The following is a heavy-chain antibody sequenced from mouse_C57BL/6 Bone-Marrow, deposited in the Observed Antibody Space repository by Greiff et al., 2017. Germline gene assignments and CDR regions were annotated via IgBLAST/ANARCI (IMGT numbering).Heavy chain of an antibody. J-gene: IGHJ3*01. D-gene: IGHD2-10*02. CDR2: IDPETGGT. Sequence: QVQLQQSGAELVRPGASVTLSCKASGYTFTDYEMHWVKQTPVHGLEWIGAIDPETGGTAYNQKFKGKAILTADKSSSTAYMELRSLTSEDSAVYYCPYGTYSAWFAYGGKGTLVTVSA. V-gene: IGHV1-15*01. CDR1: GYTFTDYE. CDR3: PYGTYSAWFAY.